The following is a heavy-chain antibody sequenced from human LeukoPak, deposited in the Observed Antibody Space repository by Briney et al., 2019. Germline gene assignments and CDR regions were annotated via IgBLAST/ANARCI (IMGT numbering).Heavy chain of an antibody. CDR3: ARGPFTMFLDY. V-gene: IGHV4-59*12. Sequence: PSETLSLTCTVSAGSISSYYWTWIRQPPGKGLEWIGYIYYSGSTNYNPSLKSRVAISLDTSKNQFSLKLSSVTAADTAVYYCARGPFTMFLDYWGQGTLVTVSS. CDR2: IYYSGST. CDR1: AGSISSYY. J-gene: IGHJ4*02. D-gene: IGHD3-10*02.